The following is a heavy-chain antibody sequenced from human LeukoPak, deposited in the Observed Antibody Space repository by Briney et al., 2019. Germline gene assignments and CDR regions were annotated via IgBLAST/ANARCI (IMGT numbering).Heavy chain of an antibody. CDR2: IIPILDIA. Sequence: GAPVKASCKASGGTFSSYTISWVRQAPGHGLKWMGRIIPILDIANYAQKFQGRVTITEDKSTSTAYMELSSLRSEDTAVYYCARGFHRDTWNGYPGDYYYYGMDVWGQGTTVTVSS. D-gene: IGHD3-3*01. J-gene: IGHJ6*02. V-gene: IGHV1-69*02. CDR3: ARGFHRDTWNGYPGDYYYYGMDV. CDR1: GGTFSSYT.